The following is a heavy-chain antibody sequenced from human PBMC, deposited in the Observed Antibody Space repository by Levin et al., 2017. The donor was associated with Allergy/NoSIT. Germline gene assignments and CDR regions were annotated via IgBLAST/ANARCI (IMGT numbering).Heavy chain of an antibody. Sequence: GGSLRLSCAASGFTFSDYYMDWVRQAPGKGLEWVGRIRKRPNSYSTEYAASVKGRFTISRDDSKNSVYLQMNSLKTEDTAVYYCAVVVSTIRRDTFDIWGQGTMVTVSS. V-gene: IGHV3-72*01. CDR1: GFTFSDYY. D-gene: IGHD5/OR15-5a*01. J-gene: IGHJ3*02. CDR3: AVVVSTIRRDTFDI. CDR2: IRKRPNSYST.